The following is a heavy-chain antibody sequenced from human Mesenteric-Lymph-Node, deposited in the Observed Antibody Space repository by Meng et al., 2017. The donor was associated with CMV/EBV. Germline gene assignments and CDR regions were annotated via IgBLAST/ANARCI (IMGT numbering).Heavy chain of an antibody. Sequence: QVQLQQWGAGLLKPSATLFLTCAVYGGSFSGYYCSWIRQPPGKGLEWIGEINHSGSTNYNPSLKSRVTISVDTSKNQFSLKLSSVTAADTAVYYCARHQRWLKSEGGFNYWGQGTPVTVSS. CDR3: ARHQRWLKSEGGFNY. V-gene: IGHV4-34*01. CDR2: INHSGST. CDR1: GGSFSGYY. J-gene: IGHJ4*02. D-gene: IGHD4-23*01.